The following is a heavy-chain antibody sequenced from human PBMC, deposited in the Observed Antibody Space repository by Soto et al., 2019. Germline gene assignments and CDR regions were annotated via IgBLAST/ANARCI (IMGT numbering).Heavy chain of an antibody. J-gene: IGHJ6*02. CDR3: ARYHSSSWYTKNYYYGMDV. CDR1: GGSIGSSSYY. Sequence: SETLSLTCTVSGGSIGSSSYYWGWIRQPPGKGLEWIGSIYYSGSTYYNPSLKSRVTISVDTSKNQFSLKLSSVTAADTAVYYCARYHSSSWYTKNYYYGMDVWGQGTTVTVSS. V-gene: IGHV4-39*01. D-gene: IGHD6-13*01. CDR2: IYYSGST.